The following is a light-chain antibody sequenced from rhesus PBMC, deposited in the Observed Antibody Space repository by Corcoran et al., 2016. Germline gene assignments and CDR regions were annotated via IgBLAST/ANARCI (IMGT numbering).Light chain of an antibody. CDR1: QSVSSY. Sequence: EIVMTQSPVTLSLSPGERATLSCRASQSVSSYVAWYQQKPEQAPRLLIYGASSRATGIPDRFRGSGSGTDFTLIISRLEPEDVGLYYWQQYNNWNTFGGGTKVELK. V-gene: IGKV3S9*01. CDR2: GAS. CDR3: QQYNNWNT. J-gene: IGKJ4*01.